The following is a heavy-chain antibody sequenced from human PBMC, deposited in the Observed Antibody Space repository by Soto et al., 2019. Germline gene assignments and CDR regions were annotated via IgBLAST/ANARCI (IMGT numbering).Heavy chain of an antibody. CDR1: GDSISSSY. V-gene: IGHV4-59*08. CDR3: ARLRGVVYYYDSSGYLDY. D-gene: IGHD3-22*01. CDR2: ISSSGTT. J-gene: IGHJ4*02. Sequence: SETLSLTCTVSGDSISSSYWSWVRQPPGRGLEWIGYISSSGTTNYKSSLKSRVTISEDTSKNQFSLKLNSVTAADTAVYYCARLRGVVYYYDSSGYLDYWSQGTLVTVSS.